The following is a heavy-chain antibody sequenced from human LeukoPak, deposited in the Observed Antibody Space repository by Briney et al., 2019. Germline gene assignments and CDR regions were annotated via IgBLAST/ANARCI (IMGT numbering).Heavy chain of an antibody. D-gene: IGHD2-15*01. Sequence: GRSLRLSCATSGFSFSSYAMSWVRPAPGKGLEWVSAMSSSDDGRYYAAPVRGRFTISRDTSRSTLYLQMNSLRAEDAAVYYCAKAPVTSCRGAFCYPFDYWGQGTLVTVSS. CDR3: AKAPVTSCRGAFCYPFDY. CDR2: MSSSDDGR. V-gene: IGHV3-23*01. CDR1: GFSFSSYA. J-gene: IGHJ4*02.